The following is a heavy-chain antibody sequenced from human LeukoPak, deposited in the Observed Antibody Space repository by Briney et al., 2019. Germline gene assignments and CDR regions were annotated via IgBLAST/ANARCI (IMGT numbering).Heavy chain of an antibody. V-gene: IGHV3-33*06. CDR3: SKVISDY. J-gene: IGHJ4*02. Sequence: PGGSLRLSCAAAGFTFSSYGMHWVRQAPGKGLEWVAVIWYDGSNKYYADSVKGRFSISKDNSKNTLYLQINNLRAEDTAIYYCSKVISDYWGQGTLVTVSS. CDR2: IWYDGSNK. CDR1: GFTFSSYG.